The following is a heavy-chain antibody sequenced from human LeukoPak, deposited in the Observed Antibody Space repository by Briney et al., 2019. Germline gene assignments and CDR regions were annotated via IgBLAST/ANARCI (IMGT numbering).Heavy chain of an antibody. Sequence: SETLSLTCTVSGGSISSSSYYWGWIRQPPGKGLEWIGSIYYSGSTYYNPSLKSRVTISVDTSKNQFSLKLSSVTAADTAVYYCARDYYDSSGYYSHYYYYGMDVWGQGTTVTVSS. CDR1: GGSISSSSYY. D-gene: IGHD3-22*01. J-gene: IGHJ6*02. CDR2: IYYSGST. V-gene: IGHV4-39*07. CDR3: ARDYYDSSGYYSHYYYYGMDV.